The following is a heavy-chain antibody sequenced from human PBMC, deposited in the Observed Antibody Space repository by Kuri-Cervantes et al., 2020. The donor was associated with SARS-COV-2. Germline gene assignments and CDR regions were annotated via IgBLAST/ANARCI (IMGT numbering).Heavy chain of an antibody. CDR3: ARGEAARGLMVVFKWRGAGPLHF. D-gene: IGHD3-10*01. Sequence: ASVKVFCKASGYALTDYYIHWVRQAPGQGLEWMGWLNPNTGGTNYAQKFQGWVTMTRDTSLTTAYMELTRLTSDDSAVYFCARGEAARGLMVVFKWRGAGPLHFWGQGTLVTVSS. CDR2: LNPNTGGT. V-gene: IGHV1-2*04. J-gene: IGHJ4*02. CDR1: GYALTDYY.